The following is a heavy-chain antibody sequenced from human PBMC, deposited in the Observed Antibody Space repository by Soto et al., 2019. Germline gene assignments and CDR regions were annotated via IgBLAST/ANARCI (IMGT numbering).Heavy chain of an antibody. CDR2: IFTRDSET. J-gene: IGHJ5*02. CDR3: ARGYFDSGHGYDP. D-gene: IGHD3-10*01. V-gene: IGHV5-51*01. CDR1: GHLFNNHW. Sequence: GESLKISCKGPGHLFNNHWIGWVRQTPGKGLEWMGLIFTRDSETKTSPSFQGHVSFSVDNSINTVYLQWTSLKTTDTGIYFCARGYFDSGHGYDPWGQGTLVTVSS.